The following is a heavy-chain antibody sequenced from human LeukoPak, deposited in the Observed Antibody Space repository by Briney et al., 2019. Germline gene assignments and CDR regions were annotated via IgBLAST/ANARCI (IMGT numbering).Heavy chain of an antibody. J-gene: IGHJ4*02. V-gene: IGHV4-59*01. CDR2: IYYSGST. CDR1: GGSISNYY. D-gene: IGHD3-10*01. Sequence: SETPSLTCTVSGGSISNYYWSWIRQPPGKGLEWIDYIYYSGSTNYNPSLKSRVTISVDTSKNQFSLKLSSVTAADTAVYYCARGLYGSGSYFDYWGQGTLVTVSS. CDR3: ARGLYGSGSYFDY.